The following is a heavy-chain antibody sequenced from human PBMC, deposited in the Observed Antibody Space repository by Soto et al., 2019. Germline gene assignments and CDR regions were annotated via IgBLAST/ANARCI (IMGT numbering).Heavy chain of an antibody. J-gene: IGHJ3*02. V-gene: IGHV2-5*02. CDR3: AHRLGFGIHSDAFDI. D-gene: IGHD3-10*01. Sequence: SGPTLVKPTQTLTLTCTFSGFSLSTSGVGVGWIRQPPGKTLEWLAPIYWDDDKRYSPSLKSRLTITKDTSKNQVVLTMTNMDPVDTATYYCAHRLGFGIHSDAFDIWGQGTMVTVSS. CDR2: IYWDDDK. CDR1: GFSLSTSGVG.